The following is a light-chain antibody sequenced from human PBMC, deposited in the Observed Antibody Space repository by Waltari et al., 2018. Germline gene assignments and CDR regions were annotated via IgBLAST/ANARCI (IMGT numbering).Light chain of an antibody. Sequence: SSELTQPPSVSVSPGQTASVTCSGDQLVNKYASWYQQKPGQAPVLVIYQDTKRPSGVPERFSGSNSGNTATLAITGTQAMDEAVYYCQAWDSNTAHYVFGTGTKVTVL. CDR2: QDT. CDR1: QLVNKY. J-gene: IGLJ1*01. CDR3: QAWDSNTAHYV. V-gene: IGLV3-1*01.